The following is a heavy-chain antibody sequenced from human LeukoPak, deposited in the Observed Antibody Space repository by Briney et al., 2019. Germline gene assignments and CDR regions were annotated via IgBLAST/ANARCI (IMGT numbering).Heavy chain of an antibody. V-gene: IGHV3-33*01. CDR2: IWYDGSNK. D-gene: IGHD2-21*02. CDR3: ARETRIVGVTAIDYYYYYGMDV. CDR1: GFTFSSYG. J-gene: IGHJ6*02. Sequence: GRSLRLSCAASGFTFSSYGMHWVRQAPGKGLEWVAVIWYDGSNKYYADSVKGRFTISRDNSKNTLYLQMNSLRAEDTAVYYCARETRIVGVTAIDYYYYYGMDVWGQGTTVTVSS.